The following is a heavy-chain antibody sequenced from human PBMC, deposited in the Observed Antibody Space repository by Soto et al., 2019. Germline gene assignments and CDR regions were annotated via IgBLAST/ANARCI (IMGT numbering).Heavy chain of an antibody. CDR3: VRGAYYDSSGYLRHFFAY. CDR1: GGTFSSYA. J-gene: IGHJ4*02. Sequence: SVKVSCKASGGTFSSYAISWVLQAPGQGLEWMGGIIPIFGTANYAQKFQGRVTITADESTSTAYMELNSLRSEDTAVYYCVRGAYYDSSGYLRHFFAYWAQGTLVPVSS. V-gene: IGHV1-69*13. CDR2: IIPIFGTA. D-gene: IGHD3-22*01.